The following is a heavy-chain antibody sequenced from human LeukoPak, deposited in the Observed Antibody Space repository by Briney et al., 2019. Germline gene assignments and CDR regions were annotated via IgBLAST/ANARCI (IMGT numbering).Heavy chain of an antibody. J-gene: IGHJ4*02. V-gene: IGHV3-23*01. D-gene: IGHD5-12*01. CDR2: ISGSGGST. CDR1: GFTFSSYA. Sequence: SGGSLRLSCAASGFTFSSYAMSWVRQAPGKGLEWVSAISGSGGSTYYADSVKGRFTISRDNSKNTLYLQMNSLRAEDTAVYYCATIDSDYDSSRDYWGQGTLVTVSS. CDR3: ATIDSDYDSSRDY.